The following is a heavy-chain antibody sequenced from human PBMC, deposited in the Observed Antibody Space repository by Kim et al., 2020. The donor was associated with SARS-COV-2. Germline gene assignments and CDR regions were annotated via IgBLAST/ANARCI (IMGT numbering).Heavy chain of an antibody. CDR3: ARFSRYSSSWYRGAFDI. Sequence: SETLSLTCAVYGGSFSGYYWSWIRQPPGKGLEWIGEINHSGSTNYNPSLKSRVTISVDTSKNQFSLKLSSVTAADTAVYYCARFSRYSSSWYRGAFDIWG. D-gene: IGHD6-13*01. V-gene: IGHV4-34*01. J-gene: IGHJ3*02. CDR2: INHSGST. CDR1: GGSFSGYY.